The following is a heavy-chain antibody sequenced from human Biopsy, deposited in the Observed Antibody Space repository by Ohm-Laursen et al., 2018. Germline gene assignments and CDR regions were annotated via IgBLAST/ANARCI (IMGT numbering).Heavy chain of an antibody. J-gene: IGHJ6*02. Sequence: SETLSLTCTVSGVPITAYYWSWIRQPPGKGLECIGNIHHSGSTNYNPSLKSRLTISVDTSKNQFSLKLSSVTAADTAVYYCARMDCSGGSCHYYSYGMDVWGQGTTVTVSS. CDR1: GVPITAYY. CDR2: IHHSGST. CDR3: ARMDCSGGSCHYYSYGMDV. V-gene: IGHV4-4*09. D-gene: IGHD2-15*01.